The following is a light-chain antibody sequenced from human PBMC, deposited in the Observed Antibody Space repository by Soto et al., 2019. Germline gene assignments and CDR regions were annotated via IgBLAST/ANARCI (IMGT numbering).Light chain of an antibody. CDR1: QSVSSN. CDR2: GAS. CDR3: QQYNNWRT. V-gene: IGKV3-15*01. Sequence: EIVMTQSPATLSVSPGXRATLSCRASQSVSSNLAWYLQKPGQAPRLLIYGASTRATGIPARFSGSGSGTEFTLTISSLQSEDFAVYYCQQYNNWRTFGQGTKLDIK. J-gene: IGKJ2*02.